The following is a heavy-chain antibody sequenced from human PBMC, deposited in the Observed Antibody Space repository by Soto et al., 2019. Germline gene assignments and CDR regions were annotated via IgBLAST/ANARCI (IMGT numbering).Heavy chain of an antibody. CDR2: RWSDGSKK. CDR1: GFTFSSYG. D-gene: IGHD2-15*01. CDR3: ASEYWSGGRCYYYGMDV. J-gene: IGHJ6*02. Sequence: QVQLVESGGGVVQPGRSLRLSCAASGFTFSSYGMHWVRQAPGKGLEWVAVRWSDGSKKYYADSVKGRFTISRDNSKSTLYLQRNGLRAEDTAVYYCASEYWSGGRCYYYGMDVWGQGNTVNVS. V-gene: IGHV3-33*01.